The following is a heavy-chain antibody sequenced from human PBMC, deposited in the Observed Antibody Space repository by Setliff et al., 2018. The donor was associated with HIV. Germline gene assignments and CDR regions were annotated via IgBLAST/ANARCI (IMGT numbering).Heavy chain of an antibody. Sequence: PSETLSLTCAVSGVSISSHYWNWIRQPPGKGLEWVGYIYYSGNTNYNPSLKSRVTISIDTSKNRFFLKLNSVTAADTAIYYCARDLHQPGYFYYVDVWGKGTAVTVSS. CDR2: IYYSGNT. CDR1: GVSISSHY. CDR3: ARDLHQPGYFYYVDV. V-gene: IGHV4-59*11. D-gene: IGHD3-16*01. J-gene: IGHJ6*04.